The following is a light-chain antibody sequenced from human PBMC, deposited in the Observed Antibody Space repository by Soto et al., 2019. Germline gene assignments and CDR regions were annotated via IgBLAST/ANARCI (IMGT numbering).Light chain of an antibody. J-gene: IGKJ4*01. V-gene: IGKV3-15*01. CDR2: GAS. CDR1: QSVSSN. Sequence: EIVITPSPATLSASPGERATLSCRASQSVSSNLAWYQQKPGQAPRLLIYGASTRATGIPARFSGSGSGTEFTLTISSLHSEDFAVYYCQQYHNWPPFTFGGGTKVDI. CDR3: QQYHNWPPFT.